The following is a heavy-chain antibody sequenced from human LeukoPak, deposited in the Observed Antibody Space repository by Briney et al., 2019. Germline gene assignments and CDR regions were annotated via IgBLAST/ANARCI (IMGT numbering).Heavy chain of an antibody. Sequence: GGSLRLSCAGSGFTFSSHWMTWVRQTPGKGLEWVASIKHDGSEKNYVDSVKGRFTISRDNAKNSLYVEMNDLRGEDTAVYYCARDNFDWRPLDCWGQGTLVTVSS. CDR2: IKHDGSEK. J-gene: IGHJ4*02. CDR1: GFTFSSHW. V-gene: IGHV3-7*03. CDR3: ARDNFDWRPLDC. D-gene: IGHD3-9*01.